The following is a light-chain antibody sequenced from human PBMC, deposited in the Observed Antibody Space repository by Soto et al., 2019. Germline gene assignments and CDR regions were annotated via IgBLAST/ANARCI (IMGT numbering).Light chain of an antibody. CDR1: SNDVGGYNY. J-gene: IGLJ2*01. V-gene: IGLV2-14*01. CDR3: SSYTSSSTLL. Sequence: QSVLTQPASVSGSPGQSITISCTGTSNDVGGYNYVSWYQQHPGKAPKLIICEVSNRPLGVSSRFSGSKSGNTASLTISGLQAEDEADYYCSSYTSSSTLLFGGGTKLTVL. CDR2: EVS.